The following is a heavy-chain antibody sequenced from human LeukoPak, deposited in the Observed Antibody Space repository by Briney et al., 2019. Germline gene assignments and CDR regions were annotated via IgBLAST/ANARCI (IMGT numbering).Heavy chain of an antibody. Sequence: SGGSLRLPCAASGFTFSSYAMHWVRQAPGTGLEWVALISYHGSNEYYADSAKGRFTISRDNSQNTLYLQMNSLRPEDTAVYYCARGLAGSGIYYMDVWGKGTTVTVSS. V-gene: IGHV3-30*04. CDR1: GFTFSSYA. D-gene: IGHD1-1*01. CDR3: ARGLAGSGIYYMDV. J-gene: IGHJ6*03. CDR2: ISYHGSNE.